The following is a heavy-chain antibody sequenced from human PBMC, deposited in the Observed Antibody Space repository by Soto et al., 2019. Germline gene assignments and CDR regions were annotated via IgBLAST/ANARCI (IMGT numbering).Heavy chain of an antibody. CDR1: GYTFTSYG. D-gene: IGHD2-15*01. Sequence: QVQLVQSGAEVKKPGASVKVSCKASGYTFTSYGISWVRQAPGQGLEWMGWISADNGNTNYAQKLQGRVTMTTDTPTSTADKELRSLKTDDTAVYYWARDWWSDALDYWGQGTLVTVSS. CDR2: ISADNGNT. J-gene: IGHJ4*02. CDR3: ARDWWSDALDY. V-gene: IGHV1-18*01.